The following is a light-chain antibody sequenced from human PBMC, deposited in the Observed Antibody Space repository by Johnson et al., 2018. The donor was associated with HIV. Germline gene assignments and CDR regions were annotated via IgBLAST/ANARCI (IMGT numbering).Light chain of an antibody. CDR1: SSNIGNNY. Sequence: SVLTQPPSVSAAPGQKVTISCSGSSSNIGNNYVSWYQQFPGTAPKLLIYENNKRPSGIPDRFSGSKSGTQANLGITGLQTGDEAEYYCGTGDHSLGTCGVFGTGTKVTVL. CDR3: GTGDHSLGTCGV. CDR2: ENN. V-gene: IGLV1-51*02. J-gene: IGLJ1*01.